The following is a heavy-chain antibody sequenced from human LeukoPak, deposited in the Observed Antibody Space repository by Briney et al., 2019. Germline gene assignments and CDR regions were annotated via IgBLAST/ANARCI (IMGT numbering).Heavy chain of an antibody. CDR2: ISGSGGST. V-gene: IGHV3-23*01. CDR3: ARRSGIAVAGAFDY. Sequence: GGSLRLSCAASGSTFSSYAMSWVRQAPGKGLEWVSAISGSGGSTYYADSVKGRFTISRDNSKNTLYLQMNSLRAEDTAVYYCARRSGIAVAGAFDYWGQGTLVTVSS. CDR1: GSTFSSYA. D-gene: IGHD6-19*01. J-gene: IGHJ4*02.